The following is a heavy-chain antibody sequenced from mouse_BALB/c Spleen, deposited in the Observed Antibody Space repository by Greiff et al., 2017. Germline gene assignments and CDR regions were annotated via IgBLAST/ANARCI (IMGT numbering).Heavy chain of an antibody. CDR3: ARSESPSIYYGSRAWFAY. Sequence: QVQLQQSGAELVRPGSSVKISCKASGYAFSSYWMNWVKQRPGQGLEWIGQIYPGDGDTNYNGKFKGKATLTADKSSSTAYMQLSSLTSEDSAVYFCARSESPSIYYGSRAWFAYWGQGTLVTVSA. CDR2: IYPGDGDT. D-gene: IGHD1-1*01. V-gene: IGHV1-80*01. J-gene: IGHJ3*01. CDR1: GYAFSSYW.